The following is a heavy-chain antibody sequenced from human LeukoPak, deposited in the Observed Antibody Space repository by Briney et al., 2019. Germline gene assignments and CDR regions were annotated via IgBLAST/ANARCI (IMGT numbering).Heavy chain of an antibody. V-gene: IGHV3-23*01. CDR1: GFTFSSYA. D-gene: IGHD3-10*01. Sequence: GGSLRLSCAASGFTFSSYAMSWVRQAPGKGLEWVSAISGSGGSTYYADSGKGRFTISRDNSKNTLYLQMNSLRAEDTAVHYCAKRPYGSGSYYTFDYWGQGTLVTVSS. CDR3: AKRPYGSGSYYTFDY. J-gene: IGHJ4*02. CDR2: ISGSGGST.